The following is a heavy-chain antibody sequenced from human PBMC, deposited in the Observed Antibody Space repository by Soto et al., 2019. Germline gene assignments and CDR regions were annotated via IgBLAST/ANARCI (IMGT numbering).Heavy chain of an antibody. CDR2: IKPDGSEK. J-gene: IGHJ5*02. Sequence: EVQLVESGGGLVQPGGSLRLSCAASGFTFNSYYMSWVRQAPGEGLEWVANIKPDGSEKYYVDSVEGRFTISRDNARNSLYLQMNSLRAEDTAVYYCVRDWRDGYDPSLHHWGQGTPVTVS. CDR3: VRDWRDGYDPSLHH. D-gene: IGHD5-12*01. CDR1: GFTFNSYY. V-gene: IGHV3-7*01.